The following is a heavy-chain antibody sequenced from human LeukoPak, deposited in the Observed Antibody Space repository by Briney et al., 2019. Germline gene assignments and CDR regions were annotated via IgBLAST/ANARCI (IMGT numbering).Heavy chain of an antibody. CDR3: ARVYDYVWGSYPNFDY. CDR2: INTDGSST. Sequence: GGSLRLSCAASGFTFSSYWMHWVRQAPGKGLAWVSRINTDGSSTSYADSVKGRFTISRDNAKNTLYLQMNSLRAEDTAVYYCARVYDYVWGSYPNFDYWGQGTLVTVSS. V-gene: IGHV3-74*01. CDR1: GFTFSSYW. D-gene: IGHD3-16*02. J-gene: IGHJ4*02.